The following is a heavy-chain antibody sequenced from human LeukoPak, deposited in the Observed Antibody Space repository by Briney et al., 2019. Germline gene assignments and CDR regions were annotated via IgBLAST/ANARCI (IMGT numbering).Heavy chain of an antibody. CDR3: ARDLAYCGGDCRDY. Sequence: SETLSLTCTVSGGSISSGSYYWSWIRQPAGKGLEWIGSIYHSGSTYYNPSLKSRVTISVDTSKNQFSLKLSSVTAADTAVYYCARDLAYCGGDCRDYWGQGTLVTVSS. CDR1: GGSISSGSYY. V-gene: IGHV4-39*07. D-gene: IGHD2-21*02. J-gene: IGHJ4*02. CDR2: IYHSGST.